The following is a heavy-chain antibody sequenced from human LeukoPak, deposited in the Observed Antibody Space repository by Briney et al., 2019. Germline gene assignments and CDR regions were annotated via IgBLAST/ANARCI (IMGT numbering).Heavy chain of an antibody. V-gene: IGHV3-48*04. CDR1: GFTVSSNS. Sequence: GGSLRLSCTVSGFTVSSNSMSWVRQAPGKGLEWVSYISSSGSTIYYADSVKGRFTISRDNAKNSLYLQMNSLRAEDTAVYYCATSPTGSGWYYFDYWGQGTLVTVSS. CDR2: ISSSGSTI. CDR3: ATSPTGSGWYYFDY. D-gene: IGHD6-19*01. J-gene: IGHJ4*02.